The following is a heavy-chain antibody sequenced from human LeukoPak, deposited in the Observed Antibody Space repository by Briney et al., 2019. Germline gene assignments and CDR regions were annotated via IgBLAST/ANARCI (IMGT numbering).Heavy chain of an antibody. CDR1: GFTFNTYV. V-gene: IGHV3-23*01. Sequence: GGSLRLSCAASGFTFNTYVMSWVRQAPGKGLEWVSAISSSGGSTYYADSVKGRFTISRDNSKNTLYFQMSSLRAEDTAVYYCAKRSTDLGYCSGGSCYEFSNWGQGTLVTVSS. CDR3: AKRSTDLGYCSGGSCYEFSN. D-gene: IGHD2-15*01. CDR2: ISSSGGST. J-gene: IGHJ4*02.